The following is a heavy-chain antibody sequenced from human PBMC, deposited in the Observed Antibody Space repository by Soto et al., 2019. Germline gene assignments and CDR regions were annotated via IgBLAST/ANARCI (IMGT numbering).Heavy chain of an antibody. CDR2: LAYTGNSYNP. D-gene: IGHD1-26*01. J-gene: IGHJ4*02. CDR3: ARSGRSLLDY. CDR1: GASISGSDHY. Sequence: QVQLQESGPGLVKASQTLSLTCTVSGASISGSDHYWSWIRQPPGKGLEWIGHLAYTGNSYNPYYHPSLQNRPPMSLDTSKNQFSLNMTSVTAADTAVYFCARSGRSLLDYWGQGALVSVSS. V-gene: IGHV4-30-4*01.